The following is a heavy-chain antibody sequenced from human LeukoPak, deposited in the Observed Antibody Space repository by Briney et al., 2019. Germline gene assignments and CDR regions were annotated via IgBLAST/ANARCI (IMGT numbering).Heavy chain of an antibody. Sequence: ASVKVSCKASGYTFTSYAMHWVRQAPGQRLEWMGWINAGNGNTKYSQKFQGRVTITRDTSASTAYMELSSLRAEDTAVYYCARQKTPHGNFDYWGQGTLVTVSS. CDR2: INAGNGNT. J-gene: IGHJ4*02. CDR3: ARQKTPHGNFDY. CDR1: GYTFTSYA. D-gene: IGHD1-26*01. V-gene: IGHV1-3*01.